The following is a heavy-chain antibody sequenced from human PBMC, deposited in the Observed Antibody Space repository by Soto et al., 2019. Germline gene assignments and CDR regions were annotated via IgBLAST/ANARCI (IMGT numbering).Heavy chain of an antibody. D-gene: IGHD1-26*01. V-gene: IGHV1-69*12. CDR3: AGGVGANTTGGY. CDR1: GGTFSSYA. CDR2: IIPIFGTA. J-gene: IGHJ4*02. Sequence: QVQLVQSGAEVKKPGSSVKVSCKASGGTFSSYAISWVRQAPGQGLEWMGGIIPIFGTANYAQKFQGRVTITAEESTGTAYKGLSSLRFEETAVYFLAGGVGANTTGGYLGQGTLVNVSS.